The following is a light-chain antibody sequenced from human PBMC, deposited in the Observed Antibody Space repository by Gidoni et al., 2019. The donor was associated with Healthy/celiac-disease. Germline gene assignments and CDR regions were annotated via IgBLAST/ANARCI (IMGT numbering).Light chain of an antibody. CDR1: QDISNY. V-gene: IGKV1-33*01. Sequence: DIQMTQSPSSLSASVGDRVTITCQASQDISNYFNWYQQKPGKAPKLLIYDASNLETGVPSRFSGSGAGTDFTFTISSLQPEDIATYYCQQYDNLPPFTFXPXTKVDIK. CDR2: DAS. J-gene: IGKJ3*01. CDR3: QQYDNLPPFT.